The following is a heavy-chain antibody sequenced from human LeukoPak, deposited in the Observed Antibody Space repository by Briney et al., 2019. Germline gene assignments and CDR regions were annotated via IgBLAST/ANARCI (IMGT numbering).Heavy chain of an antibody. CDR1: GFTFSSYS. Sequence: PGGSLRLPCAASGFTFSSYSMNGVRQAPGKALEWVSSFSSGSSYIYYADSVKGRFTISRDNAKNSLYLQMNSLRAEDTAVYYCARSPRITVVRGVPLDAFDIWGQGTMVTVSS. V-gene: IGHV3-21*01. CDR3: ARSPRITVVRGVPLDAFDI. J-gene: IGHJ3*02. CDR2: FSSGSSYI. D-gene: IGHD3-10*01.